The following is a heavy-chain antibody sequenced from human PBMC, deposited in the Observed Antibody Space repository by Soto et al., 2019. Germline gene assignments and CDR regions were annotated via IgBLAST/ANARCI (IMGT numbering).Heavy chain of an antibody. CDR3: ARDVREISGAYYYYGMDV. Sequence: QVQLVQSGAEVEKPGASVKVSCMASGYTFTNYGVSWVRQAPGQGLEWMGWISAHNGNTKSAQKLQGRVTVTTDTSTSTAYMDLRSLRPDDTAVYYCARDVREISGAYYYYGMDVWGQGTTVTVSS. CDR1: GYTFTNYG. V-gene: IGHV1-18*01. D-gene: IGHD2-15*01. CDR2: ISAHNGNT. J-gene: IGHJ6*02.